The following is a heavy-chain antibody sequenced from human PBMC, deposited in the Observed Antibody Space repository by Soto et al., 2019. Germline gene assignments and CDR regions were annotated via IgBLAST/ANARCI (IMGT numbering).Heavy chain of an antibody. CDR3: ATSFYSTSWFAHYKMDF. CDR2: MNANSGNT. CDR1: GYSFTSYD. D-gene: IGHD2-8*01. V-gene: IGHV1-8*01. Sequence: ASVNGSCTASGYSFTSYDISWVRQATGQGLEWMGWMNANSGNTGYAQKFRGRVTMTRNTSISTAYMELSSLRSEDTAVYYCATSFYSTSWFAHYKMDFRGQGPSVSVSS. J-gene: IGHJ6*02.